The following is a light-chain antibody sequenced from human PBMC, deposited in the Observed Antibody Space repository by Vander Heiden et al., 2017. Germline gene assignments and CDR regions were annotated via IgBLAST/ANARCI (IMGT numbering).Light chain of an antibody. CDR3: AAWDDTLIGRVV. CDR2: SNN. J-gene: IGLJ2*01. Sequence: SVLTPPPSASGPSGTSVAIACSGINSNVGTIPVNWYQQLRGTAPKLLIHSNNPRPPGVPDRFSGSKSGTSASLAISGLRSEDEGDYYCAAWDDTLIGRVVFGRGTNLTVL. CDR1: NSNVGTIP. V-gene: IGLV1-44*01.